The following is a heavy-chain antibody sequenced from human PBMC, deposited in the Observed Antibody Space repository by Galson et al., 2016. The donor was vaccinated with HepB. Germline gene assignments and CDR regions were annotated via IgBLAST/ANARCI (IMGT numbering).Heavy chain of an antibody. CDR1: GYSLRELS. CDR3: ATSHHMVVAPSALHY. D-gene: IGHD2-15*01. Sequence: SVKVSCTVSGYSLRELSIHWVRQAPGKGLEWMGNFDPEEGETIYTQTFQGRVTMTEDTRIDTAYMELSSLRSEDTAVYYCATSHHMVVAPSALHYWGQGTLVTVSS. V-gene: IGHV1-24*01. J-gene: IGHJ4*02. CDR2: FDPEEGET.